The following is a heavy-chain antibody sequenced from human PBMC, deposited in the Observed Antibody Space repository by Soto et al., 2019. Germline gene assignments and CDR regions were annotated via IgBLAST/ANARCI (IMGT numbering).Heavy chain of an antibody. CDR1: GGSFSGYY. Sequence: QVQLQQWGAGLLKPSETLSLTCAVYGGSFSGYYWSWIRQPPGKGLEWIGEINHSGSTNYNPSLKSRVTISVDTSKNQFSLKLSSVTAADTAVYYCVRRAITLSTLCWFDPWGQGTLVTVSS. CDR3: VRRAITLSTLCWFDP. D-gene: IGHD3-16*01. J-gene: IGHJ5*02. CDR2: INHSGST. V-gene: IGHV4-34*01.